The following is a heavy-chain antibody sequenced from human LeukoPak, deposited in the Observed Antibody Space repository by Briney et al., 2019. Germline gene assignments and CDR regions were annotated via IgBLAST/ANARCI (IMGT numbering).Heavy chain of an antibody. J-gene: IGHJ6*03. CDR3: AKSAQYYYYYYMDV. CDR1: GFTFSSYC. V-gene: IGHV3-33*06. CDR2: IWYDGSNK. Sequence: PGGSLRLSCAASGFTFSSYCMHWVRQAPGKGLEWVAVIWYDGSNKYYADSVKGRFTISRDNSKNTLYLQMNSLRAEDTAVYYCAKSAQYYYYYYMDVWGKGTTVTVSS.